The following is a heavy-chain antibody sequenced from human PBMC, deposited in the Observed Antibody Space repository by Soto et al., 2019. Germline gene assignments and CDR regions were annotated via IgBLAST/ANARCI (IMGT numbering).Heavy chain of an antibody. V-gene: IGHV3-7*01. CDR1: GFTLSNFW. CDR2: IKQDGSEK. D-gene: IGHD4-17*01. J-gene: IGHJ3*02. CDR3: LVTTSAFDI. Sequence: EVQLVESGGDLAQPGGSLRLSCAASGFTLSNFWVNWVRQAPGKGLEWVANIKQDGSEKYYVDSVKGRFTISRDNTKSALFLQMNNLRADDTAVYYCLVTTSAFDIWGQGTTVTVSS.